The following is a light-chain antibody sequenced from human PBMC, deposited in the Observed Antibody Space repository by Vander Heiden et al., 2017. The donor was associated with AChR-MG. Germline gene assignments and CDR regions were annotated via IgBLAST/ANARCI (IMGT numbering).Light chain of an antibody. CDR3: QQYYSLPLT. V-gene: IGKV4-1*01. CDR1: QTVLYSSNNKNY. CDR2: WAS. Sequence: DIVMTQSPDSLAVSLGERAIVNCKSSQTVLYSSNNKNYLAWYQQKPGQPPKLLIYWASTRQSGVPDRFSGSGSGTDFTLTISSLQAEDVAVYYCQQYYSLPLTFGRGTKVEIK. J-gene: IGKJ1*01.